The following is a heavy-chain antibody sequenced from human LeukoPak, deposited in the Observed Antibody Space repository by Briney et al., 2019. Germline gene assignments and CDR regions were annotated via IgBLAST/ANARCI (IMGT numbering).Heavy chain of an antibody. D-gene: IGHD3-10*01. J-gene: IGHJ2*01. V-gene: IGHV4-61*01. Sequence: SETLSLTCTVSGGSVSSGSYYWSWIRQPPGTGLEWIGYIYYSGSTNYNPSLKSRVTISVDTSKNQFSLKLSSVTAADTAVYYCARDRGSGSYYNGYWYFDLWGRGTLVTVSS. CDR1: GGSVSSGSYY. CDR3: ARDRGSGSYYNGYWYFDL. CDR2: IYYSGST.